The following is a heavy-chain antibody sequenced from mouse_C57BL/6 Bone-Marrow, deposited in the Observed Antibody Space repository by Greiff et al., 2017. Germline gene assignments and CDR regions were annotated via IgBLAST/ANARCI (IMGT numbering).Heavy chain of an antibody. D-gene: IGHD2-5*01. J-gene: IGHJ1*03. V-gene: IGHV1-55*01. CDR2: IYPASGCP. Sequence: QVQLQQPWAELVKPGASVKMSCKASGYTFTRSWITWVKQRPGQGLSWIGDIYPASGCPNYNEKFKSKATLTVDTSSSTAYMQRSSLTSEDSAVYYCARPYYSNYWYFDVWGTGTTGTVSS. CDR1: GYTFTRSW. CDR3: ARPYYSNYWYFDV.